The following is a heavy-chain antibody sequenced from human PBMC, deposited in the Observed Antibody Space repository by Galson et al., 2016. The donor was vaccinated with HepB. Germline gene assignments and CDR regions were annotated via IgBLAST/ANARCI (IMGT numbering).Heavy chain of an antibody. CDR1: GFSFSSSA. CDR2: ISYDGNNK. Sequence: ASGFSFSSSAMHWVRQAPGKGLEWVAVISYDGNNKYYADSVKGRFTISRDNSKNTLYLEMNSLRAEDTAVYSCARDLAVTGYFDYWGQGTLVTVSS. V-gene: IGHV3-30-3*01. CDR3: ARDLAVTGYFDY. D-gene: IGHD3-9*01. J-gene: IGHJ4*02.